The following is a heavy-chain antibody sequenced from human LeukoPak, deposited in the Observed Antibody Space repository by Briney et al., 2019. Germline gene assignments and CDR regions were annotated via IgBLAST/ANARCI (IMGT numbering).Heavy chain of an antibody. CDR2: IYDRGPA. J-gene: IGHJ4*02. CDR1: GYAIISGGFS. CDR3: ARGRYYDILTGYYPHYYFDY. Sequence: LSLTCTVSGYAIISGGFSWNWIRQPPGKGLEWIGCIYDRGPAHYNPSLKSRFTISVDRPKNQFFLNVTSLTAADTAVYYCARGRYYDILTGYYPHYYFDYWGQGTLVTVSS. V-gene: IGHV4-30-2*01. D-gene: IGHD3-9*01.